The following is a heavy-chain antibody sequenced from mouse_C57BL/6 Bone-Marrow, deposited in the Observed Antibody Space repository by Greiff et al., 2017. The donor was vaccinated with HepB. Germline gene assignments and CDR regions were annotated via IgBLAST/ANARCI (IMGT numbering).Heavy chain of an antibody. V-gene: IGHV1-26*01. J-gene: IGHJ2*01. CDR3: ARRHLYYYGSHYYFDY. CDR1: GYTFTDYY. CDR2: INPNNGGI. Sequence: EVQLQQSGPELVKPGASVKISCKASGYTFTDYYMNWVKQSHGKGLEWIGDINPNNGGISYNQKFKGKATLTVDKSSSTAYMELRSLTSEDSAVYYCARRHLYYYGSHYYFDYWGQGTTLTVSS. D-gene: IGHD1-1*01.